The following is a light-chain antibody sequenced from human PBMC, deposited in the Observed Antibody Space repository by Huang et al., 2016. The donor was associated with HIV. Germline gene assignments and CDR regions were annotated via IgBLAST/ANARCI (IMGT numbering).Light chain of an antibody. CDR3: QQYDTSRRT. CDR1: QSVNSH. V-gene: IGKV3-20*01. Sequence: EVVLTQSPGTLSLSPGERATLSCRATQSVNSHLAWYQQKPGQAPRLLMYDASTRAIGVPDRCSGSGSGTDFTLTISRLEPEDFAVYYCQQYDTSRRTFGQGTKVEF. CDR2: DAS. J-gene: IGKJ1*01.